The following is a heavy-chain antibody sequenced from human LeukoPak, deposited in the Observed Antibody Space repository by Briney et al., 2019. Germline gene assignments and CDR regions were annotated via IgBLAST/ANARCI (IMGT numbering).Heavy chain of an antibody. CDR3: ARGMATIRYYFDY. D-gene: IGHD5-24*01. Sequence: TSETLSLTCTVSGGSISSYYWSWIRQPPGKGLEWIGYIYYSGSANYNPSLKSRVTISVDTSKNQFSLKLSSVTAADTAVYYCARGMATIRYYFDYWGQGTLVTVSS. CDR2: IYYSGSA. J-gene: IGHJ4*02. V-gene: IGHV4-59*01. CDR1: GGSISSYY.